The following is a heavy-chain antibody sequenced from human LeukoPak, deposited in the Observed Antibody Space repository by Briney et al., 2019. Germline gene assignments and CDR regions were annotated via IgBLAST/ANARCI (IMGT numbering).Heavy chain of an antibody. D-gene: IGHD4-11*01. J-gene: IGHJ5*02. CDR1: GGSFSGYY. Sequence: SETLSLTCAVYGGSFSGYYWSWIRQPPGKGLEWIGEINHSGSTNYNPSLKSRVTISVDTSKNQFSLKLSSVTAADTAVYYCAIQRGATVTQPEPNWFDPWGEGTLVTVSS. CDR2: INHSGST. CDR3: AIQRGATVTQPEPNWFDP. V-gene: IGHV4-34*01.